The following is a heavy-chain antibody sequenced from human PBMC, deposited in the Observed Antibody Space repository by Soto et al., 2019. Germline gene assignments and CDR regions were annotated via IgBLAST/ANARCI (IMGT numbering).Heavy chain of an antibody. CDR1: GFTFSSYA. Sequence: GGSLRLSCAASGFTFSSYAMHWVRQAPGKGLEWVGFIWFDGSNTFYAESVKGRFTISRDNSKNTVYLQISALRAEDTAVYYCARDFSMVIVAPGYWGQGPLVTVSS. V-gene: IGHV3-33*01. CDR3: ARDFSMVIVAPGY. CDR2: IWFDGSNT. D-gene: IGHD5-12*01. J-gene: IGHJ4*02.